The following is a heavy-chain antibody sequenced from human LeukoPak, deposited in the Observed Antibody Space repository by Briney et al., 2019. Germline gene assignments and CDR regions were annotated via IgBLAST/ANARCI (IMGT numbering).Heavy chain of an antibody. J-gene: IGHJ5*02. CDR1: GYTFTSYY. CDR2: INPSGGST. Sequence: GSVKVSCKASGYTFTSYYMHWVRQAPGQGGEWMGIINPSGGSTNYAQKFQVRVTMPRDTSTSTVYIELSSLRSEDTAVYYCARAPPPITMVRGVVYWFDPWGQGTLVTVSS. D-gene: IGHD3-10*01. V-gene: IGHV1-46*01. CDR3: ARAPPPITMVRGVVYWFDP.